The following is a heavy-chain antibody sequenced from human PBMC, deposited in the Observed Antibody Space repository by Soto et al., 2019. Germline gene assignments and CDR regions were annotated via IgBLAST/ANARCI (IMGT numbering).Heavy chain of an antibody. Sequence: KTPEPPSLTCSVYGGSFGSDSFIWSWVRQFPGKGLEWIGYINYSRTTYYNPSVRSRITMSVDTSKNQFSLNLSSVTAADTAVYYCARDHKWDGMDVWGQGTTVTVSS. V-gene: IGHV4-31*03. CDR3: ARDHKWDGMDV. CDR1: GGSFGSDSFI. D-gene: IGHD1-26*01. J-gene: IGHJ6*02. CDR2: INYSRTT.